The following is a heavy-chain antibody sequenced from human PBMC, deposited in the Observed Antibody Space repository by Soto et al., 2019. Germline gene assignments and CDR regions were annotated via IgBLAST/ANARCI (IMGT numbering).Heavy chain of an antibody. J-gene: IGHJ6*02. CDR3: ARWDHDYGYLDV. CDR2: TYYRSKWYN. D-gene: IGHD4-17*01. V-gene: IGHV6-1*01. CDR1: GDSVSSNRGA. Sequence: QVQLQQSGPGLVKPSQTLSLTCDISGDSVSSNRGAWTWIRQSPSRGLEWLGRTYYRSKWYNEYGLSVKSRITFNADTCKNQFSLQLNSVTPEDAAVYYCARWDHDYGYLDVWGLGTTVTVSS.